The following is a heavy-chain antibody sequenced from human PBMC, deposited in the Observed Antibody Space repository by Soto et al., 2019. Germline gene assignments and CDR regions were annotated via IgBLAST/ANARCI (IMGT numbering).Heavy chain of an antibody. J-gene: IGHJ4*02. CDR1: GGSFSGYY. CDR3: AREYGDYGVIDY. Sequence: QVQLQQWGAGLLKPSETLSLTCAVYGGSFSGYYWSWIRQPPGKGLEWIGEINHSGSTNCNPSLKSRVTISVDTSKNQFSLKLSSVTAADTAVYYCAREYGDYGVIDYWGQGTLVTVSS. CDR2: INHSGST. V-gene: IGHV4-34*01. D-gene: IGHD4-17*01.